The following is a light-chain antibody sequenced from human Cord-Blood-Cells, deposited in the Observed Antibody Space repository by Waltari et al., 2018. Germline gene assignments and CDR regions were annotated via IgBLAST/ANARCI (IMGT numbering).Light chain of an antibody. CDR1: QSISSW. CDR2: KAS. CDR3: QQYNSYSP. J-gene: IGKJ1*01. Sequence: IPMPQPPSTLSASVVDRVTIPSRARQSISSWLAWYQQKPGKAPKLLIYKASSLESGVPSRFSGSGSVTDFTLTISSLQPDDFATYYCQQYNSYSPFGQGTKVEIK. V-gene: IGKV1-5*03.